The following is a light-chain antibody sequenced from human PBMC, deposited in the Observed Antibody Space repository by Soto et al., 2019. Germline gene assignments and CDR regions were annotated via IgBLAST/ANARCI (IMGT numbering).Light chain of an antibody. Sequence: QSALTQPPSASGFPGQSVTISCTGTSSEVGYYHYVSWYQQHPGKAPKLVIYEVTKRPSGVPDRVSASKSGNTASLTVSGLRAEDEADYYCSSYAASNTFVFGRGTKVTVL. CDR2: EVT. J-gene: IGLJ1*01. CDR1: SSEVGYYHY. CDR3: SSYAASNTFV. V-gene: IGLV2-8*01.